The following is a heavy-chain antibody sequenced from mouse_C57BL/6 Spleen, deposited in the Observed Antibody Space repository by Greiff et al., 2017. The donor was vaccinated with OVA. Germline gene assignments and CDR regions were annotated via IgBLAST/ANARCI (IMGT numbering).Heavy chain of an antibody. Sequence: EVQLMESGGGLVKPGGSLKLSCAASGFTFSSYAMSWVRQTPEKRLEWVATISDGGSYTYYPDNVKGRFTIAKDNAKKNLYLQMSHLKYEDTAMYYCARDYYGSSFFDYWGQGTTLTVSS. J-gene: IGHJ2*01. CDR3: ARDYYGSSFFDY. CDR1: GFTFSSYA. CDR2: ISDGGSYT. D-gene: IGHD1-1*01. V-gene: IGHV5-4*01.